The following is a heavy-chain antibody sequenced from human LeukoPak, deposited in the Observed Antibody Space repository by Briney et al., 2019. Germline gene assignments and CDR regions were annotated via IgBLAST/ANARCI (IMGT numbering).Heavy chain of an antibody. D-gene: IGHD1-26*01. CDR3: ARVDRGLRDAFDI. J-gene: IGHJ3*02. CDR1: GFTFSSYS. V-gene: IGHV3-21*01. CDR2: ISSSSSYI. Sequence: PGGSLRLSCAASGFTFSSYSMNWVRQAPGKGLEWVSSISSSSSYIYYADSVKGRFTISRDNAKNSLYLQMNSLRAEDTAVYYCARVDRGLRDAFDIWGQGTMVTVSS.